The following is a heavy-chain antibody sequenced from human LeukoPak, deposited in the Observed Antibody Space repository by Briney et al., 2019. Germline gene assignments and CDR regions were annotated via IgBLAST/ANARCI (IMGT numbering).Heavy chain of an antibody. CDR1: GSTFSNAW. Sequence: AGSLRLSCAASGSTFSNAWISWGRQAPGKGLERVGRIKSKTNGRTRDYAAPVKGRFTISRDDSKHTLYLQMNSMKTEDTVVYYCTKALSSSSWYSDGVNFDYWGQGTLVTVSS. D-gene: IGHD6-13*01. CDR2: IKSKTNGRTR. J-gene: IGHJ4*02. V-gene: IGHV3-15*01. CDR3: TKALSSSSWYSDGVNFDY.